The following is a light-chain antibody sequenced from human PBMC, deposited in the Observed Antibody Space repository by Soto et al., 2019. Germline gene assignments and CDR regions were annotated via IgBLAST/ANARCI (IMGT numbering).Light chain of an antibody. J-gene: IGKJ1*01. CDR2: GAS. V-gene: IGKV3-20*01. CDR3: QQYGSSRRT. Sequence: EVVLTQSPGTLSLSPGERATLSCRASLSISNYLAWYQQKPGQAPRLLIYGASSRATGIPDRFSGSASGTEFTLTISRLEPEDFAVYYCQQYGSSRRTFGQGTKVEIK. CDR1: LSISNY.